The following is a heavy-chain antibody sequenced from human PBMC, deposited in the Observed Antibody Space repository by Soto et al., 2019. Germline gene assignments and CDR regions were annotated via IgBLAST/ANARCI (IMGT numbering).Heavy chain of an antibody. D-gene: IGHD5-12*01. V-gene: IGHV3-23*01. CDR2: ISGSGGRT. CDR3: AKGVYSGYATSFPFDY. CDR1: GFTFSSYA. J-gene: IGHJ4*02. Sequence: EVQLLESGGGLVQPGGSLRLSCAASGFTFSSYAMSWVRQAPGKGLEWVSAISGSGGRTYYADSVKGRFTISRENSKNTLYLQMNSLRAEDTAVYYCAKGVYSGYATSFPFDYWGQGTLVIVSS.